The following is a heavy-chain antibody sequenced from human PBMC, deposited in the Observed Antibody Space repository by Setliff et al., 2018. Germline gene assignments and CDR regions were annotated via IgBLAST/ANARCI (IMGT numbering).Heavy chain of an antibody. J-gene: IGHJ3*02. CDR3: ARGRMRGSCSGPSCTYDPFDI. V-gene: IGHV4-59*12. CDR1: GGSISPYF. D-gene: IGHD2-2*01. Sequence: SETLSLTCSVSGGSISPYFWSWIRQPPGKGLEWIGYIYHNGNTNFNPSLKTRVTMSVDTSKNQFSLILRSVTAADTAVYYCARGRMRGSCSGPSCTYDPFDIWGQGTPVTVSS. CDR2: IYHNGNT.